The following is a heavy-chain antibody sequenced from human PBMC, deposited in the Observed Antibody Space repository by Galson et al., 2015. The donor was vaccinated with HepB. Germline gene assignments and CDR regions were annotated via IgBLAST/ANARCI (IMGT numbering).Heavy chain of an antibody. CDR1: GFPFSSYA. V-gene: IGHV3-49*03. Sequence: SLRLSCAASGFPFSSYAMSWFRQAAGRGLEWVGFIKSRGDGGTTEYGSSVKATFIISRDDSKGVVYLQMNNLKTADSGVYYCTRDQYYYNSGSFRWGQGVLVTVS. CDR3: TRDQYYYNSGSFR. J-gene: IGHJ4*02. D-gene: IGHD3-10*01. CDR2: IKSRGDGGTT.